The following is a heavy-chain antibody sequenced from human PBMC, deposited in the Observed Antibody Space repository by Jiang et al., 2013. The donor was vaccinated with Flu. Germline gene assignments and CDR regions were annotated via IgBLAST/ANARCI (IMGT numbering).Heavy chain of an antibody. CDR3: AKGSSDGAYVYFDY. D-gene: IGHD3-16*01. Sequence: GGPLRLSCEVSGFSFSSYAMGWVRQAPGKGLEYVSSITGSSGHTYYADSVKGRFTISRDNSKNTLYLQMNSLRAEDTAVYYCAKGSSDGAYVYFDYWGQGTLVTVSS. J-gene: IGHJ4*02. V-gene: IGHV3-23*01. CDR1: GFSFSSYA. CDR2: ITGSSGHT.